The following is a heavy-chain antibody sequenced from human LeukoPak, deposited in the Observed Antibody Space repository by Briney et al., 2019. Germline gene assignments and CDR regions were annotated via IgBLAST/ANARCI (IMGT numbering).Heavy chain of an antibody. J-gene: IGHJ4*02. V-gene: IGHV2-70*11. D-gene: IGHD3-22*01. CDR3: ARIVRSSGLHFDY. CDR1: GFSLSATAMC. CDR2: IDWDDGE. Sequence: SGPTLVNPTQTLTLTCTFSGFSLSATAMCVSWIRQPPVKALEWLARIDWDDGEYYSTSLKTRLTISKDTSKNQVVLTMTNMDPVDTATYYCARIVRSSGLHFDYWGQGTQVTVSS.